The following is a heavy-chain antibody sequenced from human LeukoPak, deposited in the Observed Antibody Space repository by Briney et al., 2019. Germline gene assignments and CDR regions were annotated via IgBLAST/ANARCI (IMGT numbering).Heavy chain of an antibody. CDR3: ATDGDHLDKYAEYFQH. CDR1: GYTLTELS. J-gene: IGHJ1*01. Sequence: ASVKVSCKVSGYTLTELSMHWVRQAPGKGLEWMGGFDPEDGETIYAQKFQGRVTMTEDTSTDTAYMELSSLRSEDTAVYYCATDGDHLDKYAEYFQHWGQGTLVTVSS. V-gene: IGHV1-24*01. CDR2: FDPEDGET. D-gene: IGHD2-2*03.